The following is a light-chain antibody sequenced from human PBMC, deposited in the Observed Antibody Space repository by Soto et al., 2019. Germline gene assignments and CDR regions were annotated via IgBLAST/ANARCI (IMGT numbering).Light chain of an antibody. CDR1: RSNVGINA. V-gene: IGLV1-44*01. Sequence: QSVLTQPPSVSGTPGQRVSISCSGSRSNVGINAVDWYHQLPGTAPKVLIYASNQRPSGVPDRFSGSKSGTSASLATNGLQSDDEAHYYCAAWDDSLNGLVFGGGTKVTVL. J-gene: IGLJ2*01. CDR2: ASN. CDR3: AAWDDSLNGLV.